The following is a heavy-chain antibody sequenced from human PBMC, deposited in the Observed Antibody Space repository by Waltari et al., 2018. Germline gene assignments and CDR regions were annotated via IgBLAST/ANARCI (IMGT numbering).Heavy chain of an antibody. CDR2: IYYSGST. Sequence: QVQLQESGPGLVKPSETLSLTCTVSGGSISRYYWGWIRPPPGKGLEWLGYIYYSGSTNYNPSLKSRVTISVDTSKNQFSLKLSSVTAADTAVYYCASTYDYGDYVPWYYGMDVWGQGTTVTVSS. V-gene: IGHV4-59*01. J-gene: IGHJ6*02. D-gene: IGHD4-17*01. CDR3: ASTYDYGDYVPWYYGMDV. CDR1: GGSISRYY.